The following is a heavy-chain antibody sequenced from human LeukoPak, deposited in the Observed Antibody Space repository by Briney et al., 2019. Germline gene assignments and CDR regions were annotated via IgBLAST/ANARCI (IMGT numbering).Heavy chain of an antibody. D-gene: IGHD6-13*01. Sequence: PGGSLRLSCSASGFTFISYAMHWVRQAPGKGLEYVSAISSNGGSTYYADSVKGRFTISRDNSKNTLYLQMNSLRTEDSAVYYCARDISVAAADYYFDYWGQGTLVTVSS. CDR1: GFTFISYA. J-gene: IGHJ4*02. V-gene: IGHV3-64*04. CDR2: ISSNGGST. CDR3: ARDISVAAADYYFDY.